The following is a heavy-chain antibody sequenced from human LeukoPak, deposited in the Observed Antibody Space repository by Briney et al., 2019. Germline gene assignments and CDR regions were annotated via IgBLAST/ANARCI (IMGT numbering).Heavy chain of an antibody. CDR2: IYYSGST. D-gene: IGHD6-13*01. Sequence: SQTLPLTCTVYGGSISSGDYYWSWIRQPPGKGLEWIGYIYYSGSTYYNPSLKSRVTISVDTSNNQLSLKLSSVTAADTAVYYCARDRGIGAAAGRLEYWGQGTLVTVSS. CDR3: ARDRGIGAAAGRLEY. V-gene: IGHV4-30-4*01. CDR1: GGSISSGDYY. J-gene: IGHJ4*02.